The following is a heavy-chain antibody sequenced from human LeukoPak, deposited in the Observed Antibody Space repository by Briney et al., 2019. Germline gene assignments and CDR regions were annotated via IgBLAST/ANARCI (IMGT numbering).Heavy chain of an antibody. J-gene: IGHJ4*02. D-gene: IGHD3-10*01. CDR2: IRHSRSN. Sequence: PSETLSLTCTVSGGSVTVYHWTWIRQSPGKGLEWIGYIRHSRSNNYNPSLKSRVTISLDTSNNQFSLKLSSVTAADTGLYYCARVSGGGPGVIDYWGQGTLVTVSS. CDR1: GGSVTVYH. V-gene: IGHV4-59*02. CDR3: ARVSGGGPGVIDY.